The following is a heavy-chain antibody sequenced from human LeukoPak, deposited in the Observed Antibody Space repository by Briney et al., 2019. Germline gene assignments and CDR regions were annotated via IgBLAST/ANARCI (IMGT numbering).Heavy chain of an antibody. D-gene: IGHD6-19*01. CDR1: GFTFSSYA. CDR3: ARDKFAVAGTLLDYYYGMDV. Sequence: GRSLRLSCAASGFTFSSYAMHWVRQAPGKGLEWVAVISYDVSNKYYADSVKGRFTISRDNSKNTLYLQMNSLRAEDTAVYYCARDKFAVAGTLLDYYYGMDVWGQGTTVTVSS. CDR2: ISYDVSNK. V-gene: IGHV3-30*04. J-gene: IGHJ6*02.